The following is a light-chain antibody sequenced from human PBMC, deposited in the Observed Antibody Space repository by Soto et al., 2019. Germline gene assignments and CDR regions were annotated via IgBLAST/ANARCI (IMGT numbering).Light chain of an antibody. Sequence: EIVLTQSPATLSLSPGERATLSCRASQNVRSYLAWYQQKPGQAPRLLIHDASSRATGIPDRFSGSGSGTDFALTISSLEPEDSAVYYCQQRTNWPTSTFGQGTRLDIE. J-gene: IGKJ5*01. V-gene: IGKV3-11*01. CDR2: DAS. CDR1: QNVRSY. CDR3: QQRTNWPTST.